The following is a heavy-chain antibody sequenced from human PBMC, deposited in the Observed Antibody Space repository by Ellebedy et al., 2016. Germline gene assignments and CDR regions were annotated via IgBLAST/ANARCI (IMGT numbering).Heavy chain of an antibody. Sequence: SETLSLTCTVSGGSVSSDSYYWTWIRQPPGKGLEWIGYIYYTGSTKYNPSLRSRFTISVDTSKRQFSLKLSSVTTADAAVYYCATLYSSGSYYDVWGQGILVTVSS. CDR3: ATLYSSGSYYDV. J-gene: IGHJ4*02. V-gene: IGHV4-61*01. CDR1: GGSVSSDSYY. CDR2: IYYTGST. D-gene: IGHD3-10*01.